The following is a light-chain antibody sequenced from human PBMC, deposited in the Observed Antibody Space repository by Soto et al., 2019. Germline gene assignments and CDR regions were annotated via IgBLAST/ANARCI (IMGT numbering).Light chain of an antibody. CDR1: SSDVGGYDY. CDR2: DVI. Sequence: QSALTQPASVSGSPGQSITISCTGTSSDVGGYDYVSWYQQHPGKAPTLLIYDVINRPSGVSFRFSGSKSGNTASLTISGLQAEDEAEYYCSSYTISSISVFGTGTKHTVL. V-gene: IGLV2-14*01. CDR3: SSYTISSISV. J-gene: IGLJ1*01.